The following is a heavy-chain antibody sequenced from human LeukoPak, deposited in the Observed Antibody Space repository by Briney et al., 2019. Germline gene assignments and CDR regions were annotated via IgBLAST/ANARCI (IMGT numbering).Heavy chain of an antibody. Sequence: SVKVSCTASGYSFTSYVISWVRQAPGQGLEWMGGIIPIFGTANYAQKFQGRVTITADESTSTAYMELSSLRSEDTAVYYCARDVSASHFDYWGQGTLVTVSS. CDR3: ARDVSASHFDY. V-gene: IGHV1-69*13. CDR2: IIPIFGTA. D-gene: IGHD5/OR15-5a*01. J-gene: IGHJ4*02. CDR1: GYSFTSYV.